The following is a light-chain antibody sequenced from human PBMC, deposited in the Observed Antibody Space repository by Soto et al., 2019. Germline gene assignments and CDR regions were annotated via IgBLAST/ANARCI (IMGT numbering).Light chain of an antibody. CDR3: QQYYSTPPYT. Sequence: DIVMTQSPDSLAGSLGERPTITCNSSQSVLYTSTNKTTLAWYQKKPGQPPNLLIYWASTRESGVPDRFSGSGSGTDFTLTISSLQAEDVAVYYCQQYYSTPPYTFGQGTKLEIK. CDR1: QSVLYTSTNKTT. J-gene: IGKJ2*01. CDR2: WAS. V-gene: IGKV4-1*01.